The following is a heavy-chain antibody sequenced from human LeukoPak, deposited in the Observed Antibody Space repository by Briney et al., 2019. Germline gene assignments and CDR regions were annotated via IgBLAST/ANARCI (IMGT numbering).Heavy chain of an antibody. Sequence: ASVKVSCKASGYTFTSYGISWVRQAPGQGLEWMGWISAYNGNTNYAQKLQGRVTMTTDTSTSTAYMELKSLRSDDTAVYYCARGVSSSGWYNAFYIWGQGTMVTVSS. CDR1: GYTFTSYG. V-gene: IGHV1-18*01. CDR3: ARGVSSSGWYNAFYI. J-gene: IGHJ3*02. CDR2: ISAYNGNT. D-gene: IGHD6-19*01.